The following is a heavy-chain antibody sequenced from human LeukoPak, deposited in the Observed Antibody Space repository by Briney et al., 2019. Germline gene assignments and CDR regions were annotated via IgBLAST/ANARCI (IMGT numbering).Heavy chain of an antibody. J-gene: IGHJ4*02. CDR3: ARVHPFNYYDSSGYIKTMYYFDY. V-gene: IGHV1-69*04. CDR2: IIPILGIA. D-gene: IGHD3-22*01. CDR1: GGTFSSYA. Sequence: GASVKVSCKASGGTFSSYAISWVRQAPGQGLEWMGRIIPILGIANYAQKFQGRVTITADKSTSTAYMELSSLRSEDTAVYYCARVHPFNYYDSSGYIKTMYYFDYWGQGTLVTVSS.